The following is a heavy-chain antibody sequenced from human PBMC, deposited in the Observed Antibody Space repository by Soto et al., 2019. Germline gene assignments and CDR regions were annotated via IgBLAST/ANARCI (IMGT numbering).Heavy chain of an antibody. D-gene: IGHD6-13*01. CDR3: AKHGASSESSSWSY. V-gene: IGHV3-23*01. CDR2: ISGSGITT. J-gene: IGHJ4*02. CDR1: GFTFRSYS. Sequence: HPGGSLRLSCAASGFTFRSYSMNWVRQAPGKGLEWVSYISGSGITTYYADSVKARFTISRDNSKNTLFLQMNSLRAEDTAIYYCAKHGASSESSSWSYWGQGTLVTVSS.